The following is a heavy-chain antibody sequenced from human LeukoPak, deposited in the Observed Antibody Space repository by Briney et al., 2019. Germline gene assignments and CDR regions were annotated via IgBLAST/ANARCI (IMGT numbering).Heavy chain of an antibody. CDR3: ARGSEGYCSGGGCYYGMDV. CDR2: ISSSSSYI. D-gene: IGHD2-15*01. V-gene: IGHV3-21*01. CDR1: GFTFSSYT. J-gene: IGHJ6*01. Sequence: GGSLRLSCAASGFTFSSYTMNWVRQAPGRGLGWVSYISSSSSYIYYADSVKGRFTISRDNAENSLYLQMNSLRAEDTAVYYCARGSEGYCSGGGCYYGMDVWGQGTTVTVSS.